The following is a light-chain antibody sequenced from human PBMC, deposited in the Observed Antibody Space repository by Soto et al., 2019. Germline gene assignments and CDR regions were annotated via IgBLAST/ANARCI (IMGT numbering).Light chain of an antibody. CDR3: QQFGRSSWT. CDR2: GAS. V-gene: IGKV3-20*01. Sequence: EIVLTQSPGTLSLSPGERATLSCRARQSVGSSDLAWYQQKPGQSPRLLIYGASSRATGIPDRFSGSGSGTDFTLTISRLEPEDFAVYYCQQFGRSSWTFGRGTKVEIK. J-gene: IGKJ1*01. CDR1: QSVGSSD.